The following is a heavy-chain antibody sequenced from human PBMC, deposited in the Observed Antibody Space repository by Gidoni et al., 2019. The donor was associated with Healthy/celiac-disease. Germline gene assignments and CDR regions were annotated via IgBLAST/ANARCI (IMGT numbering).Heavy chain of an antibody. Sequence: EVPLLESGGGLVQPGGSLRLSCAASGFTFSRYAMSWVRQAPGPGREWVSAISGSGGSTYYADSVKGRFTISRDNSKNTLYLQMNSLRAEDTAVYYCAKAATAVTMYYYYYYMDVWGKGTTVTVSS. CDR3: AKAATAVTMYYYYYYMDV. D-gene: IGHD4-17*01. CDR2: ISGSGGST. V-gene: IGHV3-23*01. CDR1: GFTFSRYA. J-gene: IGHJ6*03.